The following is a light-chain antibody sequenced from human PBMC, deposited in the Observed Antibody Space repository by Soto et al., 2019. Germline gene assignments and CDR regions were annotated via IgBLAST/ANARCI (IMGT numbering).Light chain of an antibody. J-gene: IGKJ1*01. CDR1: QSVSGSS. Sequence: EIVMTQSPATQSVSPGERATLSCRASQSVSGSSLAWYQQKPGQAPRLLLYGASCRAHGIPDRFSGSGSGTDFTLPISSLEHEDFAVYYCQQYGSSLPWTFGQGTKVDIK. CDR2: GAS. V-gene: IGKV3-20*01. CDR3: QQYGSSLPWT.